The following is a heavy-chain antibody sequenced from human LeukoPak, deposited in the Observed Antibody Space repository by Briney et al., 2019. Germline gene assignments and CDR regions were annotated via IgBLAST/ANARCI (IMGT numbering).Heavy chain of an antibody. V-gene: IGHV1-69*06. CDR1: GGTFSSYA. CDR2: IIPIFGTA. Sequence: ASVKVSCKASGGTFSSYAISWVRQAPGQGLEWMGGIIPIFGTANYAQKFQGRVTIAADKSTSTAYMELSSLRSEDTAVYYCAITIMVRGVIGGSDYWGQGTLVTVPS. CDR3: AITIMVRGVIGGSDY. D-gene: IGHD3-10*01. J-gene: IGHJ4*02.